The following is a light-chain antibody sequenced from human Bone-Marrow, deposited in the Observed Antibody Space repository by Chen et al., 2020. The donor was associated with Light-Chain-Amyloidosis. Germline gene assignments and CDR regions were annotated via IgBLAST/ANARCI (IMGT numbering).Light chain of an antibody. CDR2: LVS. CDR3: MQTVQSTWT. Sequence: IVMPQTPLSLPVTPGAPASISCRSSQSLLHRNGYYYLGWYLQKPGQSPQLLIYLVSNRASGVPDRFSGSGSGTDFTLKISRVEAEDVGVYYCMQTVQSTWTFGQGTKVEIK. J-gene: IGKJ1*01. CDR1: QSLLHRNGYYY. V-gene: IGKV2-28*01.